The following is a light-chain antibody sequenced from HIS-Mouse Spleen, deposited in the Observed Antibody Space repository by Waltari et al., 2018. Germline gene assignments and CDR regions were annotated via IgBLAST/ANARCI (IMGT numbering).Light chain of an antibody. CDR3: QQLNSYPPT. V-gene: IGKV1-9*01. CDR1: QGISSY. Sequence: DIQLTQSPSFLSASVGDRVTLTCRARQGISSYLAWYQQQPGNAPKLLIYAASTFQSGVPSRFSGSGSGTEFTLTISSLQPEDFATYYCQQLNSYPPTCGQGTKVEIK. J-gene: IGKJ1*01. CDR2: AAS.